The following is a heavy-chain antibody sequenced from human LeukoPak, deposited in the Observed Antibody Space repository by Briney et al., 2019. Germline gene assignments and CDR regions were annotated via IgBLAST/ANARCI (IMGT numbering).Heavy chain of an antibody. CDR3: ARPGSSGWYVGAFDI. J-gene: IGHJ3*02. Sequence: SETLSLTCTVSGGSISSYYWSWIRQPPGKGLEWIGYIYYSGSTNYNPSLKSRVTISVDTSKNQFSLKLSSVTAADAAVYYCARPGSSGWYVGAFDIWGQGTVVTVSS. D-gene: IGHD6-19*01. V-gene: IGHV4-59*01. CDR1: GGSISSYY. CDR2: IYYSGST.